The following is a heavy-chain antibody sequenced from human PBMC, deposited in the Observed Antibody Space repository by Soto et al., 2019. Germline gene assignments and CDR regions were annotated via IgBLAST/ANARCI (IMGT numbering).Heavy chain of an antibody. CDR2: IYYRGNT. D-gene: IGHD4-4*01. Sequence: QVQLQQSGPGLVKPSQTLSLTCTVSGDSISSGPYYWSWIRQHPGKGLEWLGYIYYRGNTYYNPSLKSRLTISVDTSKNQFSLNLSSVTVADTAVYYCARSTVTATDFYYYYMDVWGKGTRVTVSS. CDR1: GDSISSGPYY. V-gene: IGHV4-31*03. J-gene: IGHJ6*03. CDR3: ARSTVTATDFYYYYMDV.